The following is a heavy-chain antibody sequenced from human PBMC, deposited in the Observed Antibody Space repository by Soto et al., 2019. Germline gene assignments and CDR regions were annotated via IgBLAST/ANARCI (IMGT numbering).Heavy chain of an antibody. Sequence: GASVKVSCKASGYTFTSYGISWVRRAPGQGLEWMGWISAYNGNTNYAQKLQGRVTMTTDTSASTAYMELRSLRSDDTAVYYCAREDTAMGGGYYYYGMDVWGQGTTVTVSS. D-gene: IGHD5-18*01. V-gene: IGHV1-18*01. CDR3: AREDTAMGGGYYYYGMDV. CDR1: GYTFTSYG. CDR2: ISAYNGNT. J-gene: IGHJ6*02.